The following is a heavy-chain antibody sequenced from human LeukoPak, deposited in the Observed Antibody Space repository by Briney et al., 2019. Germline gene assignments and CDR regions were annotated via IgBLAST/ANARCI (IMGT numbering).Heavy chain of an antibody. V-gene: IGHV3-21*01. CDR1: GFXFSGYT. J-gene: IGHJ4*02. CDR2: INGGSTYI. D-gene: IGHD3-3*01. CDR3: VREGRFLDY. Sequence: PGESLRLSCAASGFXFSGYTINWVRQAPGQGLEWVSSINGGSTYIYYADSLKGRYTVSRDNAKSSVSLQMNSLGAEDTSVYYCVREGRFLDYWGQGTLVTVSS.